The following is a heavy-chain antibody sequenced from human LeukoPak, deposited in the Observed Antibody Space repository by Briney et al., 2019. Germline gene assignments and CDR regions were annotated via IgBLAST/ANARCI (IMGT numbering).Heavy chain of an antibody. V-gene: IGHV3-23*01. CDR1: GFTFSSYA. D-gene: IGHD5-18*01. CDR2: ISGSGGST. J-gene: IGHJ5*02. Sequence: PAGGSLRLSCAASGFTFSSYAMSWVRQAPGKRLEWVSAISGSGGSTYYADSVKGRFTISRDNSKNTLYLQMNSLRAEDTAVYYCAKGVTAMAPYNWFDPWGQGTLVTVSS. CDR3: AKGVTAMAPYNWFDP.